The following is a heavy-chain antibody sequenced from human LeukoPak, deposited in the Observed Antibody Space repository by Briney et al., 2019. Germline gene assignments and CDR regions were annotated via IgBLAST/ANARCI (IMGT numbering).Heavy chain of an antibody. CDR2: IYPGDSDT. CDR3: ARNSGSYFLHFDY. J-gene: IGHJ4*02. D-gene: IGHD1-26*01. CDR1: GYSFTSYW. Sequence: GESPKISCKGSGYSFTSYWIGWVRQMPGKGLEWMGIIYPGDSDTRYSPSFHGQVTISADKSISTAYLQWSSLKASDTAMYYCARNSGSYFLHFDYWGQGTLVTVSS. V-gene: IGHV5-51*01.